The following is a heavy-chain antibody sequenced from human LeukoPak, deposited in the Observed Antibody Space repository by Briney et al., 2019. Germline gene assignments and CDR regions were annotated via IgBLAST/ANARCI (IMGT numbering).Heavy chain of an antibody. J-gene: IGHJ6*02. V-gene: IGHV3-48*02. CDR3: AREHSSGWYRAGYYYYGMDV. CDR1: GFSFSSYS. D-gene: IGHD6-19*01. Sequence: PGGSLRLSCAASGFSFSSYSMNWVRHTPGKGLERISYLSSSSSTIYYADSVKGRFTISRDNAKNSLYLQTNSLRDEDTAVYYCAREHSSGWYRAGYYYYGMDVWGQGTTVTVSS. CDR2: LSSSSSTI.